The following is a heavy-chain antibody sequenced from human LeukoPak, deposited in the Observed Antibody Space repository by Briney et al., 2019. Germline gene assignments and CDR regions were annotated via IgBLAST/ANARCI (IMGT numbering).Heavy chain of an antibody. D-gene: IGHD5-18*01. J-gene: IGHJ4*02. CDR2: IKSKTDGGTT. V-gene: IGHV3-15*01. Sequence: WETLSLTCTVSGGSLSSTRYYWGRIRQPPGKGLEWVGRIKSKTDGGTTDYAAPVKGRFTISRDDSKNTLYLQMNSLKTEDTAVYYCTTKTEYSYGHIDYWGQGTLVTVSS. CDR3: TTKTEYSYGHIDY. CDR1: GGSLSSTRYY.